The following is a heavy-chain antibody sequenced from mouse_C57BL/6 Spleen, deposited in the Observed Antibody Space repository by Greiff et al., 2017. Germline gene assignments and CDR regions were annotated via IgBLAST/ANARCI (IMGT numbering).Heavy chain of an antibody. J-gene: IGHJ2*01. CDR3: ARWATVVVDY. CDR1: GYTFTSYW. D-gene: IGHD1-1*01. CDR2: IDPSDSDT. V-gene: IGHV1-52*01. Sequence: QVQLQQPGAELVRPGSSVKLSCKASGYTFTSYWMHWVKQRPIQGLEWIGNIDPSDSDTHYNQKFKDKATLTVDKSSSTAYMQLSSLTSEDSAVYYCARWATVVVDYWGQGTTLTVSS.